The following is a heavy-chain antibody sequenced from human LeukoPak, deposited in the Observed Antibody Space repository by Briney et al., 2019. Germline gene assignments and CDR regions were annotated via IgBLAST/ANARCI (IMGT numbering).Heavy chain of an antibody. Sequence: APETLSLTCTVSGGSISSYYWSWIRQPAGKGLEWIGRIYTSGSTNYNPSLKSRVTMSVDTSKNQFSLKLSSVTAADTSVYYCARDGQLPPGDCFTPWAREPLVTVP. CDR1: GGSISSYY. D-gene: IGHD6-6*01. CDR3: ARDGQLPPGDCFTP. CDR2: IYTSGST. J-gene: IGHJ5*02. V-gene: IGHV4-4*07.